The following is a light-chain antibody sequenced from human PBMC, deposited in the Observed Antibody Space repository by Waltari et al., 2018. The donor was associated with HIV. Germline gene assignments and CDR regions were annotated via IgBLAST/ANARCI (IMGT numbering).Light chain of an antibody. CDR3: QQYAISPGT. CDR2: AAS. CDR1: QSVIRN. J-gene: IGKJ1*01. V-gene: IGKV3-20*01. Sequence: EIVMTQSPATLSVSPGERAILSCRASQSVIRNLAWYQQKPGQAPRLLIYAASIRATGIPDRFSGSGSGTGFTLTISRVEPEDFAVYYCQQYAISPGTFGQGTKVEIK.